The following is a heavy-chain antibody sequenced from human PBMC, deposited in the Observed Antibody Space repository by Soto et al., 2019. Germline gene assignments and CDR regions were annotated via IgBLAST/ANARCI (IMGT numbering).Heavy chain of an antibody. CDR3: ERHHGPTTSENWFDP. D-gene: IGHD5-12*01. Sequence: QVHLVQSGVEVKTPGASVTVSCQASGYTFFTYDISWVRQAPGQGLERMGWISTYSGDTKYAQKFQGRVTMTTDTSMTTAYLELRSLRSDDTAVYYCERHHGPTTSENWFDPWGQGTLVTVSS. CDR1: GYTFFTYD. CDR2: ISTYSGDT. V-gene: IGHV1-18*01. J-gene: IGHJ5*02.